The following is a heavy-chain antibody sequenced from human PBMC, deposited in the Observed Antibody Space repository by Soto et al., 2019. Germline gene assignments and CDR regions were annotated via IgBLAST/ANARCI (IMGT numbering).Heavy chain of an antibody. V-gene: IGHV1-18*01. J-gene: IGHJ3*02. CDR2: ISAYNGNT. Sequence: ASVKVSCKASGYTFASYGISWVRQAPGQGLEWMGWISAYNGNTHYAQKLQGRVTMTTDTSTSTAYMELRSLRSDDTAVYYCAREPCRDGYNSFLCAFDIWGQGTMVTVSS. CDR3: AREPCRDGYNSFLCAFDI. D-gene: IGHD5-12*01. CDR1: GYTFASYG.